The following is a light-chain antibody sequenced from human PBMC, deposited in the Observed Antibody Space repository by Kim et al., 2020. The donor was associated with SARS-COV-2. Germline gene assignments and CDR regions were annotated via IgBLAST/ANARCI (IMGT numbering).Light chain of an antibody. CDR2: ENN. Sequence: GKTVTISCTGSSGSIAGNYVQWCQQRPGSSPTDVIFENNQRPSGVPDRFSGSIDSSSNSASLTISGLKTEDEADYYCQSFDSNIQVFGGGTQLTVL. CDR3: QSFDSNIQV. V-gene: IGLV6-57*01. CDR1: SGSIAGNY. J-gene: IGLJ3*02.